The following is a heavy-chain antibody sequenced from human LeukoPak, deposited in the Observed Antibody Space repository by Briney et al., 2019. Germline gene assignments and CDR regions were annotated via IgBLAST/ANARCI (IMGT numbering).Heavy chain of an antibody. J-gene: IGHJ4*02. V-gene: IGHV1-46*01. Sequence: GASVKVSCKASGYTFTSYYMHWVRQAPGQGLEWMGIINPSGGSTSYAQKFQGRVTMTRDTSTSTVYMELSSLRSEDTAVYYCARDPGVSMVRGVILNYYFDYWGQGTLVTVSS. CDR2: INPSGGST. D-gene: IGHD3-10*01. CDR1: GYTFTSYY. CDR3: ARDPGVSMVRGVILNYYFDY.